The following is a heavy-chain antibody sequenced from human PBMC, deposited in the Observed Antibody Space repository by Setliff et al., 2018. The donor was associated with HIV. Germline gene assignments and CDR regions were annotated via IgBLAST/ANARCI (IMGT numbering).Heavy chain of an antibody. J-gene: IGHJ4*02. CDR1: GFTFSSYA. CDR2: ISYDGSNK. V-gene: IGHV3-30-3*01. CDR3: AREEGRYYYDSSGYWFDY. Sequence: GKSLRLSCAASGFTFSSYAMHWVRQAPGKGLEWVAVISYDGSNKYYADSVKGRFTISRDNSKNTLYLQMNSLRAEDTAVYYCAREEGRYYYDSSGYWFDYWGQGTLVTVSS. D-gene: IGHD3-22*01.